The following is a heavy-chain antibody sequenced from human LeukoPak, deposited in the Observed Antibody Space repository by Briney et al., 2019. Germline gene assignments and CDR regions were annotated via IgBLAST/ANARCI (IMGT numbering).Heavy chain of an antibody. CDR2: INHSGST. Sequence: SETLSLTCTVSGGSISSYYWSWIRQPPGKGLEWIGEINHSGSTNYNPSLKSRVTISVDTSKNQFSLKLSSVTAADTAVYYCARVPLPYVWGSYRSFDPWGQGTLVTVSS. J-gene: IGHJ5*02. CDR1: GGSISSYY. D-gene: IGHD3-16*02. CDR3: ARVPLPYVWGSYRSFDP. V-gene: IGHV4-34*01.